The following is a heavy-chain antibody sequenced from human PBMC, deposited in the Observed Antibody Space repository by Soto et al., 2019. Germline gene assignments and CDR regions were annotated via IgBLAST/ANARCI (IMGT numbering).Heavy chain of an antibody. V-gene: IGHV1-18*01. J-gene: IGHJ6*03. CDR3: ARDARVGAGTHHYYYYYMDV. D-gene: IGHD6-19*01. Sequence: ASVKVSCKASGYTFTSYGISWVRQAPGQGLEWMGWISAYNGNTNYAQKLQGRVTMTTDTSTSTAYMELRSLRSDDTAVYYCARDARVGAGTHHYYYYYMDVWGKGTTVTVSS. CDR2: ISAYNGNT. CDR1: GYTFTSYG.